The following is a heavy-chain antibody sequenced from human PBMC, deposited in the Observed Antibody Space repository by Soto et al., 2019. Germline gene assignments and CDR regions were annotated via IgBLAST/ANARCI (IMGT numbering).Heavy chain of an antibody. CDR1: AYTFTSYH. D-gene: IGHD1-26*01. V-gene: IGHV1-18*04. CDR2: INAFDDDT. Sequence: QAQLEQSGPEVKRPGASLKVSCKASAYTFTSYHISWVRQAPGQGLEWIGWINAFDDDTNYSQKFQDRVTMTAHRSTDTAYVDLRSLGSDDTAIYYCARNWDGRAVDIWGQGTMVTVSS. J-gene: IGHJ3*02. CDR3: ARNWDGRAVDI.